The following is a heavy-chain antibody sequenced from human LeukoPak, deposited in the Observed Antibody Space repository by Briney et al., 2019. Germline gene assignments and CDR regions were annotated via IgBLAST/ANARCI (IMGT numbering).Heavy chain of an antibody. Sequence: PSETLSLTCAVYGGSFSGYYWSWIRQPPGKGLEWIGEINHSGSTNYNPSLKSRVTISVDTSKNQFSLKLSSVTAADTAVYYCAREGSYGYMGYYFDYWGQGTLVTVSS. CDR1: GGSFSGYY. J-gene: IGHJ4*02. V-gene: IGHV4-34*01. CDR2: INHSGST. CDR3: AREGSYGYMGYYFDY. D-gene: IGHD5-18*01.